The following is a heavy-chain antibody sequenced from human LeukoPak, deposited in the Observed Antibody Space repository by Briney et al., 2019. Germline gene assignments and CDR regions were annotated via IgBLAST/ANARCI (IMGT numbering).Heavy chain of an antibody. J-gene: IGHJ4*02. Sequence: ASVKVSCKASGYTFTSYYMHWVRQAPGQGLEWMGIINPSGGSTSYAQKFQGRVTMTRDMSTSTVYMELSSLRSEDTAVYYCARTTFQTGSSLYYFDYWGQGTLVTLSS. V-gene: IGHV1-46*01. CDR1: GYTFTSYY. CDR2: INPSGGST. D-gene: IGHD3-10*01. CDR3: ARTTFQTGSSLYYFDY.